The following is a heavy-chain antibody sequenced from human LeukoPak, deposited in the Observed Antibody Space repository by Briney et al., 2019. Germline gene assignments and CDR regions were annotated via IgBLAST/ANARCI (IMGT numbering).Heavy chain of an antibody. D-gene: IGHD5-18*01. J-gene: IGHJ4*02. CDR3: AREDTAMANFDY. Sequence: SEALSLTCTVSGGSISSGGYYWSWIRQHPGKGLEWIGYIYYSGSTYYNPSLKSRVTISVDTSKNQFSLKLSSVTVADTAVYYCAREDTAMANFDYWGQGTLVTVSS. CDR1: GGSISSGGYY. CDR2: IYYSGST. V-gene: IGHV4-31*03.